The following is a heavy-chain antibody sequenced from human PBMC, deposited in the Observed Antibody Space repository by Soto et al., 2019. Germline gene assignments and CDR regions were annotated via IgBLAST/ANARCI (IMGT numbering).Heavy chain of an antibody. CDR1: GFTVSDFG. Sequence: PGGSLRLSCAASGFTVSDFGMHWVRQSPGKGLEWVAVISFEGSNKYFAESVKGRFAISRDDSTNTVYLQMNSLRPEDTAVYYCARDLTDYNYEYKFGFWGQGTLVTVSS. CDR3: ARDLTDYNYEYKFGF. D-gene: IGHD4-4*01. J-gene: IGHJ4*02. CDR2: ISFEGSNK. V-gene: IGHV3-30*03.